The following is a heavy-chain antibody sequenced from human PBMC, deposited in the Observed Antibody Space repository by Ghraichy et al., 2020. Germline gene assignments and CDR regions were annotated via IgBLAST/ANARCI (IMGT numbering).Heavy chain of an antibody. Sequence: SETLSLTCTVSGGSVSSGSYYWSWIRQPPGKGLEWIGYIYYSGSTNYNPSLKSRVTISVDTSKNQFSLKLSSVTAADTAVYYCATYVDTAMVNWFDPWGQGTLVTVSS. V-gene: IGHV4-61*01. CDR3: ATYVDTAMVNWFDP. CDR2: IYYSGST. J-gene: IGHJ5*02. D-gene: IGHD5-18*01. CDR1: GGSVSSGSYY.